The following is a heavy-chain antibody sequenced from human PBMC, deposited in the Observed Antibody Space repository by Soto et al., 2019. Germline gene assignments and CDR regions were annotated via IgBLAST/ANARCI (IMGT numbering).Heavy chain of an antibody. V-gene: IGHV3-53*01. J-gene: IGHJ4*02. D-gene: IGHD1-26*01. CDR3: ARVVGGYVDY. Sequence: EVQLVESGGGLIQPGGSLRLSCAASGLTVSSNYMTWVRQAPGKGLECVSLLYSSGSTDYADSVKGRFTISRDNAKNTVFLQMNSLRGEDTALYYCARVVGGYVDYWGQGTLVTVSS. CDR1: GLTVSSNY. CDR2: LYSSGST.